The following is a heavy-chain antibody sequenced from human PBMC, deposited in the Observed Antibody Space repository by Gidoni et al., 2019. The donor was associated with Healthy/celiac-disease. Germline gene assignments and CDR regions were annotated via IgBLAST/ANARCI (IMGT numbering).Heavy chain of an antibody. D-gene: IGHD6-6*01. V-gene: IGHV3-33*01. CDR1: GFTFSSYG. CDR3: ARGPEGVAARPSHFDY. CDR2: IWYDGSNK. J-gene: IGHJ4*02. Sequence: QVQLVESGGGVVQPGRSLRLSCAASGFTFSSYGMHWVRQAPGKGLEWVAVIWYDGSNKYYADSVKGRFTISRDNSKNTLYLQMNSLRAEDTAVYYCARGPEGVAARPSHFDYWGQGTLVTVSS.